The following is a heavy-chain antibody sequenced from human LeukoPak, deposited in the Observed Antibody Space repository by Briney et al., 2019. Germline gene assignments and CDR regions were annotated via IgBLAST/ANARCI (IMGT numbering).Heavy chain of an antibody. Sequence: LRLSCAASGFTFSSYAMSWVRQPPGKALEWLARIDWDDDIYYSTSLKTRLTISKDTSKNQVVLTMTNMDPVDTATYYCARLRARGEGGDLDYWGQGTLVTVSS. V-gene: IGHV2-70*11. CDR1: GFTFSSYAM. CDR3: ARLRARGEGGDLDY. CDR2: IDWDDDI. J-gene: IGHJ4*02. D-gene: IGHD3-10*01.